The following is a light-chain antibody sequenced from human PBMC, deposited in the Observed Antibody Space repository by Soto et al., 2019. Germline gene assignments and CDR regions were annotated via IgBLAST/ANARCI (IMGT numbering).Light chain of an antibody. Sequence: CVLTQPPSASGTPGQTIAISCSGGSSNIGSHTVNWYQQLPGTAPRLLIYSNTQRPSGVPDRFSGSKSGTSASLAISGLQSECEGDYYCAAWDDSLNGVVFGGGTKVTVL. J-gene: IGLJ2*01. CDR1: SSNIGSHT. CDR3: AAWDDSLNGVV. CDR2: SNT. V-gene: IGLV1-44*01.